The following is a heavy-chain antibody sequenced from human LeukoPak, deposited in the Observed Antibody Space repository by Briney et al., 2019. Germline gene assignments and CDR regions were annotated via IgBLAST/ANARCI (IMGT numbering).Heavy chain of an antibody. V-gene: IGHV4-39*01. CDR2: IYYSGST. J-gene: IGHJ4*02. Sequence: SETLSLTCTVSGGSISSSSYYWGWIRQPPGKGLEWIGSIYYSGSTYYNPSLESRVTISVDTSKNQFSLKLSSVTAADTAVYYCARHTIVPAAMWYFDYWGQGTLVTVSS. CDR3: ARHTIVPAAMWYFDY. CDR1: GGSISSSSYY. D-gene: IGHD2-2*01.